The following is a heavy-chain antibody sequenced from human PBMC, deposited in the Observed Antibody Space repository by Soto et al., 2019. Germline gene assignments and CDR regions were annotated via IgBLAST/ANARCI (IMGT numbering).Heavy chain of an antibody. D-gene: IGHD2-15*01. Sequence: GSLRLSCAASGFTFSSYAMSWVRQAPGKGLEWVSAISGSGGSTYYADSVKGRFTISRDNSKNTLYLQMNSLRAEDTAVYYCAKVYCSGGSCYRPRGAFDIWGQGTMVTVSS. CDR1: GFTFSSYA. CDR2: ISGSGGST. V-gene: IGHV3-23*01. J-gene: IGHJ3*02. CDR3: AKVYCSGGSCYRPRGAFDI.